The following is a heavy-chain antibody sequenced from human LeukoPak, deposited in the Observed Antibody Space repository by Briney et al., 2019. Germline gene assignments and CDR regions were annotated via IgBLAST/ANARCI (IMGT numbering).Heavy chain of an antibody. J-gene: IGHJ6*04. CDR3: ARGLRQGSAWSWGPKEKSYQYMDV. CDR2: INPRGST. Sequence: PLETLSLTCSVSGGSFSSHYWTWIRQPPGKGLEWIGEINPRGSTNYNPSLESRVTVSADTSRNQLSLSLTSVTAADSAVYFCARGLRQGSAWSWGPKEKSYQYMDVWGTGTTVIVSS. D-gene: IGHD6-19*01. V-gene: IGHV4-34*01. CDR1: GGSFSSHY.